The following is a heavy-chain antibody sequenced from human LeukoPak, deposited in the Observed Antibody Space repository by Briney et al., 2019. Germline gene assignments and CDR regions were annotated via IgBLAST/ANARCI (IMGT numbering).Heavy chain of an antibody. CDR2: ISSSSSYI. V-gene: IGHV3-21*01. CDR1: GFTFSSYS. D-gene: IGHD3-22*01. J-gene: IGHJ3*02. CDR3: ARDGWAGYDAFDI. Sequence: GGSLRLSCAASGFTFSSYSMNWVRQAPGKGLEWVSSISSSSSYIYYADSVKGRFTISRDNAKNSLYLQMNSLRAEDTAVYYCARDGWAGYDAFDIWGQGTMVTVSS.